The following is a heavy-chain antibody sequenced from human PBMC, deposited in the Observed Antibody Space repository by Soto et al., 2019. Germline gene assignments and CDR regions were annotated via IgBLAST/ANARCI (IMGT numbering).Heavy chain of an antibody. CDR1: GFTFSSYS. J-gene: IGHJ4*02. CDR3: ARDTDHLDFAY. V-gene: IGHV3-21*01. CDR2: ISSSSIYI. Sequence: GSLRLCCAASGFTFSSYSMNWVRQAPGKGLKWVSSISSSSIYIYYADSVKGRFTISRDNAKNSLYLQMNSLRAEDTAVYYCARDTDHLDFAYWGQGTLVTVSS.